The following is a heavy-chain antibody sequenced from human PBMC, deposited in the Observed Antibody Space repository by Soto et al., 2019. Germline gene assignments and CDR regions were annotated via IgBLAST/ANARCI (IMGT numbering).Heavy chain of an antibody. CDR3: ARAARLAAPWAYALDV. D-gene: IGHD6-19*01. J-gene: IGHJ6*04. CDR1: GYTFTNFD. Sequence: QVQLVQSGAEVKKPGASVKVSCQTSGYTFTNFDITWVRQAAGQGLEWMGSMNPSSGDTDYAQTFKGRVTLTRNTSITKAYMELNTLGSEDTAVFYWARAARLAAPWAYALDVWGKGTTVTVSS. V-gene: IGHV1-8*01. CDR2: MNPSSGDT.